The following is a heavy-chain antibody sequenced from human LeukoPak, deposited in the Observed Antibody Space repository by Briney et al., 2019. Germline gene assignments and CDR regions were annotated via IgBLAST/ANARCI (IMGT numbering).Heavy chain of an antibody. Sequence: ASVKVSCKASGYTFTSYYMHWVRQAPGQGLEWMGMINPTGGSTNYAQRFQGRVTMAREKSTSTVYMELSSLRSEDTAVYYCARYYDPIYGLDVWGQGTTVTVSS. V-gene: IGHV1-46*01. CDR3: ARYYDPIYGLDV. D-gene: IGHD3-22*01. CDR2: INPTGGST. CDR1: GYTFTSYY. J-gene: IGHJ6*02.